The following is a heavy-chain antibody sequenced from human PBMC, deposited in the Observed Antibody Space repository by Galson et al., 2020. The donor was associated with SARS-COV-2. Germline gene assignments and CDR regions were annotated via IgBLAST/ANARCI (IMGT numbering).Heavy chain of an antibody. Sequence: GESLKISCAGSGFTFSDYYMTWIRQAPGKGLEWVSYISSSSSYTNYADSVKGRFTISRDNAKNSLYLQMNSLRAEDTAVYYCARVQVGATGWFDPWGQGTLVTVSS. V-gene: IGHV3-11*06. CDR2: ISSSSSYT. CDR3: ARVQVGATGWFDP. CDR1: GFTFSDYY. J-gene: IGHJ5*02. D-gene: IGHD1-26*01.